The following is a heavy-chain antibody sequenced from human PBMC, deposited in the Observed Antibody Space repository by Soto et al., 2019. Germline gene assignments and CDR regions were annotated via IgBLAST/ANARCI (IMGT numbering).Heavy chain of an antibody. CDR3: ARDGGYDFWSGYYSSAYGMDV. V-gene: IGHV1-18*04. D-gene: IGHD3-3*01. J-gene: IGHJ6*02. CDR2: ISAYNGNT. CDR1: GYTFTSYG. Sequence: ASVKVSCKASGYTFTSYGISWVRQAPGQGLEWMGWISAYNGNTNYAQKLQGRVTMTTDTSTSTAYMELRSLRSDDTAMYYCARDGGYDFWSGYYSSAYGMDVWGQGTTVTVSS.